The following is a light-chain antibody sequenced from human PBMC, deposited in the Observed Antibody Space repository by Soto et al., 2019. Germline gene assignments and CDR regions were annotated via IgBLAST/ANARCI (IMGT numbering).Light chain of an antibody. J-gene: IGKJ1*01. V-gene: IGKV1-33*01. Sequence: DIQMTQSPSSLPASVGDRVTITCQASQDISIYLNWYQQKSGKAPNLLIYDASKLETGVPSRFSGSGSGTNFTLTLTSLQPEDFATYYCQQYFDLPWTFGQGTKWEIK. CDR3: QQYFDLPWT. CDR2: DAS. CDR1: QDISIY.